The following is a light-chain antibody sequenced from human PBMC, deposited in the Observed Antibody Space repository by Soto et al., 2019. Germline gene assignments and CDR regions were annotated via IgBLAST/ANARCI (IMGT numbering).Light chain of an antibody. CDR1: QSVRNY. CDR2: DVS. V-gene: IGKV3-11*01. Sequence: EIVLTQSPATLSLSPGERATLSCRASQSVRNYLLWHQQKPGQAPRVPIYDVSNRATGIPATFSGRGSGTEFTPAIRGLDTEDSAVYYCLQRSDWPTTSGQGTRLELK. J-gene: IGKJ5*01. CDR3: LQRSDWPTT.